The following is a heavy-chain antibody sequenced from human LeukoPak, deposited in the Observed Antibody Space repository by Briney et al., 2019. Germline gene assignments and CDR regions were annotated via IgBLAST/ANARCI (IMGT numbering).Heavy chain of an antibody. CDR3: ARVTPSYCSSTSCLPAYFQH. J-gene: IGHJ1*01. Sequence: PSETLSLTCTVSGGSISSGDHYWSWIRQPPGKGLEWIGYIYYSGSTYYNPSLKSRVTISVDTSKNQFSLKLSSVTAADTAVYYCARVTPSYCSSTSCLPAYFQHWGQGTLVTVSS. D-gene: IGHD2-2*01. CDR1: GGSISSGDHY. CDR2: IYYSGST. V-gene: IGHV4-30-4*01.